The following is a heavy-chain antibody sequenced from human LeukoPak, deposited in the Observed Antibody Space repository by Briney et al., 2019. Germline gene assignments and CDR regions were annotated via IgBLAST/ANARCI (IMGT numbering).Heavy chain of an antibody. CDR1: GGSVSNSLYY. CDR2: IYYSGST. CDR3: ARAPGIVGTTPFGNY. J-gene: IGHJ4*02. D-gene: IGHD1-26*01. V-gene: IGHV4-61*01. Sequence: SETLSLPCTVSGGSVSNSLYYWSWIRQPPGKGLEWIGYIYYSGSTNYNPSLRGRVAMSIDTSKNQFSLKLNSVTAADTAIYYCARAPGIVGTTPFGNYWGRGTLVTVSS.